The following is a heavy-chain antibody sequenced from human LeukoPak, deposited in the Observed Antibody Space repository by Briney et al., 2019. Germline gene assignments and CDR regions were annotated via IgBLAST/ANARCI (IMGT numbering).Heavy chain of an antibody. Sequence: GGSLRLSCAASGFTFSSSTMNWVRQAPGKGLEWVSSISGGSIYIYYADSVKGRFTISRDNAKNSLYLQMNSLRAEDTAVYYCARDQNHYVDLGFDCWGQGTLVTVSS. CDR3: ARDQNHYVDLGFDC. CDR1: GFTFSSST. V-gene: IGHV3-21*01. D-gene: IGHD4-17*01. CDR2: ISGGSIYI. J-gene: IGHJ4*02.